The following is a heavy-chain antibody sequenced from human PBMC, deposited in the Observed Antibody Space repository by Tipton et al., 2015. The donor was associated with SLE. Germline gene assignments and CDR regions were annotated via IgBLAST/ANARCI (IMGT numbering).Heavy chain of an antibody. V-gene: IGHV4-34*01. J-gene: IGHJ1*01. Sequence: TLSLTCAVYGGSFSGYYWSWIRQPPGKGLEWIGEINHSGSTNYNPSLKSRVTISVDTSKNQFSLKLSSVTAADTAVYYCARGGNLFQHWGQGTLVTVSS. CDR1: GGSFSGYY. CDR2: INHSGST. CDR3: ARGGNLFQH.